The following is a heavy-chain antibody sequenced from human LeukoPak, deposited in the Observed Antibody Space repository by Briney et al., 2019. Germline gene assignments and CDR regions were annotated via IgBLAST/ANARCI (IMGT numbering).Heavy chain of an antibody. V-gene: IGHV1-18*01. CDR3: ARDPLPVLGYCSSVSCPVDY. D-gene: IGHD2-15*01. CDR2: ISAYNGNT. CDR1: GYTFTSYG. Sequence: GASVKASCKASGYTFTSYGISWVRQAPGQGLEWMGWISAYNGNTNYAQKLQGRVTMTTDTSTSTAYMELRSLRSDDTAVYYCARDPLPVLGYCSSVSCPVDYWGQGTLVTVSS. J-gene: IGHJ4*02.